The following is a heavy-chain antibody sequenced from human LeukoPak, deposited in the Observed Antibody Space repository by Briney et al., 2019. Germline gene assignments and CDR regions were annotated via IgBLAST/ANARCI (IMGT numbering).Heavy chain of an antibody. Sequence: ASVKVSCKASGYTFTSYDISWVRQAPGQGLEWMGWISAYNGNTNYAQKLQGRVTITTDTSTSTAYMELRSLRSDDTAVYYCARVGDYDILTGWKAIDYWGQGTLVTVSS. D-gene: IGHD3-9*01. CDR2: ISAYNGNT. J-gene: IGHJ4*02. CDR1: GYTFTSYD. V-gene: IGHV1-18*01. CDR3: ARVGDYDILTGWKAIDY.